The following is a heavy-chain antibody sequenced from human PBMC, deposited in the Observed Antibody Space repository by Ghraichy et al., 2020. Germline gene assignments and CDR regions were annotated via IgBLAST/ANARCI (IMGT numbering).Heavy chain of an antibody. J-gene: IGHJ4*02. CDR1: GFAVNHYA. D-gene: IGHD3-16*01. CDR3: ARDQRYAYFDS. Sequence: GESLNISCVASGFAVNHYAMTWVRQSPEKGLEWVSSYGGSADSTFYADSVKGRFTISTDSYSNTAFLQMNSLRVDDTAVYYCARDQRYAYFDSWGRGTLVTVSS. CDR2: YGGSADST. V-gene: IGHV3-23*01.